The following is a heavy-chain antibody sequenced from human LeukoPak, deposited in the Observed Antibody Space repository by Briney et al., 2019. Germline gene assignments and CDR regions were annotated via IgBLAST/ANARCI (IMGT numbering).Heavy chain of an antibody. CDR2: IYTSGST. CDR3: ARNGGYYLEY. V-gene: IGHV4-4*07. CDR1: GGSISSYY. Sequence: SETLSLTCTVSGGSISSYYWSWIRQPAGKGLEWIGRIYTSGSTNYYPSLKSRVTISIDKTMNQLSLRLTSMTAADTAVYYCARNGGYYLEYWGQGILVTVSS. D-gene: IGHD1-26*01. J-gene: IGHJ4*02.